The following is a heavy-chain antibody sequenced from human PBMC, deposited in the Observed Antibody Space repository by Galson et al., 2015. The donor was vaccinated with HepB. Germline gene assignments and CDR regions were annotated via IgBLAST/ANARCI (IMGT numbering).Heavy chain of an antibody. J-gene: IGHJ4*02. V-gene: IGHV3-30*18. CDR3: AKREARNSGAFDL. CDR2: ITYDGSDQ. Sequence: SLRLSCAASGFTFSSYGMHWVRQAPGKGLEWVTYITYDGSDQNYARSVKGRFTISRDNSKSMLYLQMESLRGADTAVYHCAKREARNSGAFDLWGQGALVTVSS. D-gene: IGHD6-19*01. CDR1: GFTFSSYG.